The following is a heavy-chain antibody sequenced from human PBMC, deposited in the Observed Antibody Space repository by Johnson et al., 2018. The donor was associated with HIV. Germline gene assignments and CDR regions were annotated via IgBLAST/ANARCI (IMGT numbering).Heavy chain of an antibody. CDR2: IRYDGSNK. D-gene: IGHD2-2*01. CDR3: AKGGGLLSAFDI. Sequence: QVHLVESGGGVVQPGGSLRLSCAASGFTFSSYGMHWVRQAPGKGLEWVAFIRYDGSNKYYVDSVKGRFTISRDNSKNTLYLQMNSLRAEDTAVYYCAKGGGLLSAFDIWGQGTMVTVSS. J-gene: IGHJ3*02. CDR1: GFTFSSYG. V-gene: IGHV3-30*02.